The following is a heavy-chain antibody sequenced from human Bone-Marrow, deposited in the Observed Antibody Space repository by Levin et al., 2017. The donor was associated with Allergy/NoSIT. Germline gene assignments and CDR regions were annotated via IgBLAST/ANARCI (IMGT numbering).Heavy chain of an antibody. CDR1: GGSFSGYY. CDR3: AREFEAPHIAAAASNAFDI. CDR2: INHSGST. Sequence: SETLSLTCAVYGGSFSGYYWSWIRQPPGKGLEWIGEINHSGSTNYNPSLKSRVTISVDTSKNQFSLKLSSVTAADTAVYYCAREFEAPHIAAAASNAFDIWGQGTMVTVSS. V-gene: IGHV4-34*01. D-gene: IGHD6-13*01. J-gene: IGHJ3*02.